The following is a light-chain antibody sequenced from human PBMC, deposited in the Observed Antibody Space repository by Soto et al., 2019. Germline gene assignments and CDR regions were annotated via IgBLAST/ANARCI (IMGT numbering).Light chain of an antibody. CDR3: QVWDCSNVV. V-gene: IGLV3-9*01. CDR1: NIESES. Sequence: SYELTQPLSVSVALGQTARIPCGGNNIESESVHWYQQKPGQAPVLVISRDSTRPSGIPERFSGSNSGNTATLTISRAQAGDEADYYCQVWDCSNVVFGGGTKVTVL. CDR2: RDS. J-gene: IGLJ3*02.